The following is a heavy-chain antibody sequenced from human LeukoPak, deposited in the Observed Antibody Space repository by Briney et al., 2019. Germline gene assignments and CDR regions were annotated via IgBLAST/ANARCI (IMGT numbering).Heavy chain of an antibody. J-gene: IGHJ6*03. Sequence: PSETLSLTCTVSGGSISSYYWSWIRQPAGKGLEWIGRIYTSGRTNYNPSLKSRVTMSVDTSKNQFSLKLSSVTAADTAVYYCARVRGVKYCSGGSCYDYYYYYMDVWGKGTTVTVSS. D-gene: IGHD2-15*01. CDR3: ARVRGVKYCSGGSCYDYYYYYMDV. CDR2: IYTSGRT. V-gene: IGHV4-4*07. CDR1: GGSISSYY.